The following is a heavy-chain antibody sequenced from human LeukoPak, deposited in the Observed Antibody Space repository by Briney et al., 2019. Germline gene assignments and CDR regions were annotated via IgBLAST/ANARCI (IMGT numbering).Heavy chain of an antibody. D-gene: IGHD3-22*01. J-gene: IGHJ4*02. CDR3: ARIPVDYYDSSGYSIYFDY. Sequence: GGSLQISCQGSGSRFTSYWIGWVRQLPGKGLEWMGIIYPGDSDTRYSPSFQGQVTISADKSISTAYLQWSSLKASDTAMYYCARIPVDYYDSSGYSIYFDYWGQGTLVTVSS. V-gene: IGHV5-51*01. CDR2: IYPGDSDT. CDR1: GSRFTSYW.